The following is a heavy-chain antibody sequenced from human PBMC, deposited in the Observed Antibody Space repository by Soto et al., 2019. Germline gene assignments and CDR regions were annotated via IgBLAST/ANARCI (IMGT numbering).Heavy chain of an antibody. D-gene: IGHD6-13*01. J-gene: IGHJ4*02. V-gene: IGHV3-23*01. CDR1: EFTFSTYA. CDR2: ISGSGDTT. Sequence: EVQLLESGGGLVQPGGSLRLSCAASEFTFSTYAMSWVRQAPGKGLEWVSAISGSGDTTYYADSVKGRFTISRDTSKNTLVLQMNSLTAQDTALYYCAKSYSSNWYDNFDYWGQGTLVTVSS. CDR3: AKSYSSNWYDNFDY.